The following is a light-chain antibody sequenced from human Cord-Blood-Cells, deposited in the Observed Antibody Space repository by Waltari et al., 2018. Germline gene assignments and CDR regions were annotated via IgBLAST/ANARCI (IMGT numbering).Light chain of an antibody. CDR3: CSYAGSSTYV. J-gene: IGLJ1*01. CDR2: EGS. CDR1: SRAVRCYNL. Sequence: QSALTQPASVSGSPGQSITISCTGTSRAVRCYNLVSWYHQHPGKAPKLSIYEGSKRPSGVSNRFSGSKSGNTASLTISGLQAEDEADYYCCSYAGSSTYVFGTGTKVTVL. V-gene: IGLV2-23*01.